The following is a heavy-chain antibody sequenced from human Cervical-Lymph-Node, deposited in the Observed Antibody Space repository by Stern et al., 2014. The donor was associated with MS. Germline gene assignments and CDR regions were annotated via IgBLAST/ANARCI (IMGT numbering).Heavy chain of an antibody. CDR2: INPNSGDT. CDR3: ARSVRLVRSSTNGWLAP. J-gene: IGHJ5*02. Sequence: VQLVQSGAEVKKPGASVKISCKASEYTFTGYYIHWVRQPPGHGLEWMGWINPNSGDTNYAQKFQGWVTMTRDTSIGTAYLELSSLRSNDTAVYYCARSVRLVRSSTNGWLAPWGQGTLVTVSP. V-gene: IGHV1-2*04. D-gene: IGHD2-2*01. CDR1: EYTFTGYY.